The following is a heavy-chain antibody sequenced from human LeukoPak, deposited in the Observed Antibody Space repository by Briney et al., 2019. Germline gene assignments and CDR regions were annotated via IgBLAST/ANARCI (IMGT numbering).Heavy chain of an antibody. CDR3: ARGGWLQSDY. J-gene: IGHJ4*02. CDR2: ISSSGNTI. Sequence: GGSLRLSCAASGFTFSSYEMNWVRQAPGKGLEWVSYISSSGNTICYADSVKGRFTISRDNAKNSLYLQMNSLRAEDTAVYYCARGGWLQSDYWGQGTLVTVSS. D-gene: IGHD5-24*01. CDR1: GFTFSSYE. V-gene: IGHV3-48*03.